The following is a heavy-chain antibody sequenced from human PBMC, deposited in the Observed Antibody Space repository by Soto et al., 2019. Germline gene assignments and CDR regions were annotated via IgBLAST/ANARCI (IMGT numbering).Heavy chain of an antibody. Sequence: QVQLVESGGGVVQPGRSLRLSCAASGFTFSSYGMHWVRQAPGKGLEWVAVISYDGSNKYYADSVKGRFTISRDNSKNTLYLQMTSLRAEDTAVYYCAKGEGAPLLWLGELLPSYGMDVWGQGTTVTVSS. CDR1: GFTFSSYG. CDR2: ISYDGSNK. D-gene: IGHD3-10*01. J-gene: IGHJ6*02. V-gene: IGHV3-30*18. CDR3: AKGEGAPLLWLGELLPSYGMDV.